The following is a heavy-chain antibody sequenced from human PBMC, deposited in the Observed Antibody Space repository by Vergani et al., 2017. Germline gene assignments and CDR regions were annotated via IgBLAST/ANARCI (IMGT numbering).Heavy chain of an antibody. CDR1: GYTFTSYD. D-gene: IGHD3-3*01. Sequence: QVQLVQSGAEVKKPGASVKVSCKASGYTFTSYDINWVRQATGQGLEWMGWMNPNSGNTGYAQKFQGRVTMTRNTSISTAYMELSSLRSEDTAVYYCARGPTYYDFLSGPYYYYMDVWGKGTTVTVSS. J-gene: IGHJ6*03. V-gene: IGHV1-8*01. CDR3: ARGPTYYDFLSGPYYYYMDV. CDR2: MNPNSGNT.